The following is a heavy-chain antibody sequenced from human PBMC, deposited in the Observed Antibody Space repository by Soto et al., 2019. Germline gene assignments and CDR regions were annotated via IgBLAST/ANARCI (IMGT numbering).Heavy chain of an antibody. Sequence: EVQLVESGGGLVKPGGSLRVSCAASGFAFSSYSMSWVRQAPGKGLEWVSSISSRSSYINYADSVKGRFTISRDNAKNSLYLQMNSLRAEDTAVYYCAREGLYGARGWFDPWGQGTLVTVSS. V-gene: IGHV3-21*02. CDR3: AREGLYGARGWFDP. J-gene: IGHJ5*02. CDR2: ISSRSSYI. CDR1: GFAFSSYS. D-gene: IGHD4-17*01.